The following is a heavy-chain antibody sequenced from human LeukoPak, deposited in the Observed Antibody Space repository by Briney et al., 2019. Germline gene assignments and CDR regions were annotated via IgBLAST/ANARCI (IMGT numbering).Heavy chain of an antibody. V-gene: IGHV3-30-3*01. CDR2: ISYDGSNK. Sequence: GGSLRLSCAASGFTFSSYAMHWVRQAPGKGLEWVAVISYDGSNKYYADSVKGRFTISRDNSKNTLYLQMNSLRAEDTAVYYCARDKPGYSSGLIDYWGQGTLVTVSS. CDR3: ARDKPGYSSGLIDY. CDR1: GFTFSSYA. D-gene: IGHD6-19*01. J-gene: IGHJ4*02.